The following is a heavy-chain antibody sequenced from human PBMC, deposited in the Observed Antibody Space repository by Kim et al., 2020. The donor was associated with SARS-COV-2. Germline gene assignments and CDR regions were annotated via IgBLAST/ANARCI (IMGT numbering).Heavy chain of an antibody. J-gene: IGHJ4*02. CDR2: GSKK. CDR3: AREIWRFDY. Sequence: GSKKYYGDSGKGRFTIPRDNDKNSLYLQLSSLRAEDTAVYYCAREIWRFDYWGQGTLVTVSS. V-gene: IGHV3-7*01.